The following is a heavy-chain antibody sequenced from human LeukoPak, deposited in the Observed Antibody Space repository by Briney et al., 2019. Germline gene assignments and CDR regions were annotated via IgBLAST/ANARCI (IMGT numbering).Heavy chain of an antibody. CDR2: INHSGST. CDR3: ARLAHYFDY. CDR1: GYSISSGYY. V-gene: IGHV4-38-2*02. J-gene: IGHJ4*02. Sequence: SETLSLTCTVSGYSISSGYYWGWIRQPPGKGLEWIGSINHSGSTYYNPSLKSRVTISVDTSKNQFSLKLSSVTAADTAVYYCARLAHYFDYWGQGTLVTVSS.